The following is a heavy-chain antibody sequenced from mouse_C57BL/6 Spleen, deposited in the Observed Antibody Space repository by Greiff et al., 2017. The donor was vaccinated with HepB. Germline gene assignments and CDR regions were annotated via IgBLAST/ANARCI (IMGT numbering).Heavy chain of an antibody. CDR1: GYTFTSYW. D-gene: IGHD1-1*01. CDR2: IHPNSGST. CDR3: ARKYDITTVPAWFAY. Sequence: QVQLQQPGAELVKPGASVKLSCKASGYTFTSYWMHWVKQSPGQGLEWIGMIHPNSGSTNYNEKFKSKATLTVDKSSSTAYMQLSSLTSEDSAVYYCARKYDITTVPAWFAYWGQGTLVTVSA. V-gene: IGHV1-64*01. J-gene: IGHJ3*01.